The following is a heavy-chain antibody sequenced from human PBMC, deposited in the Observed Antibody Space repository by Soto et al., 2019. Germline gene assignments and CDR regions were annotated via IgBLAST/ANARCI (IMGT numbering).Heavy chain of an antibody. CDR1: GFTFSDYW. V-gene: IGHV3-7*05. J-gene: IGHJ4*02. Sequence: EVQLVESGGGLVQPGGSLRLSCAASGFTFSDYWMSGVRQAPGKGLECVANIKTDGSEKYYVDPVKGRFTISRDNAKNSLYRKMNSLRTEDTAVDYCEISMGRGGNDCWRQSTLVAGS. D-gene: IGHD3-10*01. CDR2: IKTDGSEK. CDR3: EISMGRGGNDC.